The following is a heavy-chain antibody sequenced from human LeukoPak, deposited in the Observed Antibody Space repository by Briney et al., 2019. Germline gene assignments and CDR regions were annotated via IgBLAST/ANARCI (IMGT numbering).Heavy chain of an antibody. CDR3: ARDRSSSWDGDWFDP. D-gene: IGHD6-13*01. CDR2: IHYSGST. V-gene: IGHV4-39*07. Sequence: SETLSLTCTVSGGSISSSSYYWGWIRQPPGKGLEWIGSIHYSGSTYYNPSLKSRVTISVDTSKNQFSLKLSSVTAADTAVYYCARDRSSSWDGDWFDPWGQGTLVTVSS. J-gene: IGHJ5*02. CDR1: GGSISSSSYY.